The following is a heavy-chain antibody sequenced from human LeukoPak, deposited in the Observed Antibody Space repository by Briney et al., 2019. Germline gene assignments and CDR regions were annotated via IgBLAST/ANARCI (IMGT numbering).Heavy chain of an antibody. D-gene: IGHD1-26*01. CDR1: GFTXSXXW. CDR3: ARVIVGATGSDY. CDR2: IKQDGSEK. V-gene: IGHV3-7*01. Sequence: GSLRLSCAAXGFTXSXXWMSWVRQAPGXGLXXVANIKQDGSEKYYVDSVKGRFTISRDNAKNSLYLQMNSLRAEDTAVYYCARVIVGATGSDYWGQGTLVTVSS. J-gene: IGHJ4*02.